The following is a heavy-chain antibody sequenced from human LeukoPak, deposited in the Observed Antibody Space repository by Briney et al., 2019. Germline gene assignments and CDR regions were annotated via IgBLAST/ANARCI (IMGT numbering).Heavy chain of an antibody. CDR2: IWYDGSNK. J-gene: IGHJ4*02. D-gene: IGHD2-2*01. CDR3: AREGSVRQLCLDY. Sequence: GGSLRLSCAAYGFTFSSYGMHWVRQAPGKGLEWVAVIWYDGSNKYYADSVKGRFTISRDNSKNTLYLQMNSLRAEDTAVYYCAREGSVRQLCLDYWGQGTLVTVSS. CDR1: GFTFSSYG. V-gene: IGHV3-33*01.